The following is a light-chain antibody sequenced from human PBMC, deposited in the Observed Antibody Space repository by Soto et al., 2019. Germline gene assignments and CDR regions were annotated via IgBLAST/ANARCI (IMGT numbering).Light chain of an antibody. CDR1: QRISRW. CDR2: DAS. CDR3: LQGYSFPRT. V-gene: IGKV1-5*01. J-gene: IGKJ1*01. Sequence: DIQITQSPSTLSAAVRDRVTITCRASQRISRWLAWYQQKPGKAPRLLIHDASSLQSGVPSRFSGSGSGTEFTLTISSLQPDDFASYFCLQGYSFPRTFGLGTQVDIK.